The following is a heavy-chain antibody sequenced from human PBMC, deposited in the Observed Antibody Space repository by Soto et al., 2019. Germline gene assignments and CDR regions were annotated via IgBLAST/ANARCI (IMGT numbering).Heavy chain of an antibody. CDR2: IIPIFGTA. CDR3: ARQGYSYGTYTPMYNWFDP. Sequence: QVQLVQSGAEVKKPGSSVKVSCKASGGTFSSYAISWVRQAPGQGLEWMGGIIPIFGTANYAQKFQGRVTITADESTSTAYMELSSLRSEGTAVYYCARQGYSYGTYTPMYNWFDPWGQGTLVTVSS. V-gene: IGHV1-69*01. D-gene: IGHD5-18*01. J-gene: IGHJ5*02. CDR1: GGTFSSYA.